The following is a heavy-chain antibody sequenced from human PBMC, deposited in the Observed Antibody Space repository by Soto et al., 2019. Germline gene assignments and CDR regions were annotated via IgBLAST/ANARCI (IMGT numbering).Heavy chain of an antibody. D-gene: IGHD2-2*01. CDR1: GSSINSYY. CDR2: VSYSGST. CDR3: ARGPSKLDN. J-gene: IGHJ4*02. Sequence: PSETLSLTCTVPGSSINSYYWSWVRQPPGKGLEWIGSVSYSGSTNYNPSLKSRVTISADMSSNQFSLKLTSVTAADTAVYYCARGPSKLDNWGQGTLVTVSS. V-gene: IGHV4-59*01.